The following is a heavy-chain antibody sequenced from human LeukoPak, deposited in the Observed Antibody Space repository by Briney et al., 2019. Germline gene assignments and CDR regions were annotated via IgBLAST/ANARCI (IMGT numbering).Heavy chain of an antibody. Sequence: SETLSLTCAVYGGSFSGYYWSWIRQPPGKGLEWIGEINHSGSTNYNPSLKSRVTISVDTSKTQFSLKLSSVTAADTAVYYCARDRGGSYSKGRFDYWGQGTLVTVSS. CDR2: INHSGST. J-gene: IGHJ4*02. CDR3: ARDRGGSYSKGRFDY. D-gene: IGHD4-11*01. CDR1: GGSFSGYY. V-gene: IGHV4-34*01.